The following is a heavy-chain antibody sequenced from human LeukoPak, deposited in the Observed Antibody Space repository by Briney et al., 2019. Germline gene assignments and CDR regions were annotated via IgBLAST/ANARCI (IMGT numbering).Heavy chain of an antibody. CDR3: ARTGPAAPRYYGMDV. D-gene: IGHD2-2*01. Sequence: SETLSLTCTVSGGSISSYYWSWIRQPPGKGLEWIGYIYYSGSTNYNPSLKSRVTISVDTSKNQFSLKLSSVTAADTAVYYCARTGPAAPRYYGMDVWGQGTTVTVSS. CDR2: IYYSGST. CDR1: GGSISSYY. V-gene: IGHV4-59*08. J-gene: IGHJ6*02.